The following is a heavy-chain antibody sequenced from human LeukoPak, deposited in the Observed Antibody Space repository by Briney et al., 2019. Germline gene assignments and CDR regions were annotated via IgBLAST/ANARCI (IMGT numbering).Heavy chain of an antibody. CDR1: GFTFSSYA. D-gene: IGHD3-3*01. CDR2: ISGSGGST. CDR3: AGSANYDFWSGYSPFDY. V-gene: IGHV3-23*01. J-gene: IGHJ4*02. Sequence: GESLRLSCAASGFTFSSYAMSWVRQAPGKGLEWVSAISGSGGSTYYADSVKGRFTISRDNSKNTLYLQMNSLRAEDTAVYYCAGSANYDFWSGYSPFDYWGQGTLVTVSS.